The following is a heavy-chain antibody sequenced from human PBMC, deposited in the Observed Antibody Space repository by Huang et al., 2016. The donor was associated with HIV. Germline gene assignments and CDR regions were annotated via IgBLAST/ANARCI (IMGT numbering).Heavy chain of an antibody. V-gene: IGHV3-30*18. J-gene: IGHJ4*02. CDR3: AKGGSAAAVLDF. CDR1: GFPFSLYG. Sequence: QVQLVESGGGVVQPGRSLRISCAASGFPFSLYGMYWVRQAPGKGLEWVEVISYDGKTKYYADSVKGRFTIARENSKTTLYLQMNRLRVEDTALYYCAKGGSAAAVLDFWGQGTLVTVSS. D-gene: IGHD6-13*01. CDR2: ISYDGKTK.